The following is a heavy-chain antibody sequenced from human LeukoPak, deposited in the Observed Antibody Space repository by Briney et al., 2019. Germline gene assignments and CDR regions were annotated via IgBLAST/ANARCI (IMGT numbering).Heavy chain of an antibody. Sequence: SQTLSLTCTVSGGSISSGGYYWSWIRQHPGKGLEWIGYIYYSGSTYYNPSLKSRVTISVDTSKNQFSLKLRSVTAADTAVYYCARVEFPKAARHVLPYYFDYWGQGTLVTVSS. CDR1: GGSISSGGYY. V-gene: IGHV4-31*03. J-gene: IGHJ4*02. CDR2: IYYSGST. CDR3: ARVEFPKAARHVLPYYFDY. D-gene: IGHD6-6*01.